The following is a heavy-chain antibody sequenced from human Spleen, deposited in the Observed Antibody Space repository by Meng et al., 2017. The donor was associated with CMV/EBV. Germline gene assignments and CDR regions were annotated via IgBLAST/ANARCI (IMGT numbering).Heavy chain of an antibody. D-gene: IGHD3-10*01. CDR3: ARTTGSYYYGSGSYSRHHYFDY. Sequence: GGSLRLSCETSGFIFRSYAMSWVRQAPGKGLEWVSAISGSGDNTYFADSVKGRFSISRDNSDNTLYLQLNSLRAEDTAVYYCARTTGSYYYGSGSYSRHHYFDYWGQGTLVTVSS. CDR2: ISGSGDNT. J-gene: IGHJ4*02. CDR1: GFIFRSYA. V-gene: IGHV3-23*01.